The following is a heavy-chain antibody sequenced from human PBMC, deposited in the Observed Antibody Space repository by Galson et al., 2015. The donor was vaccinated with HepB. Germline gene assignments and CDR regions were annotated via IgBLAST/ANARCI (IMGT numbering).Heavy chain of an antibody. CDR2: INPDSGGT. V-gene: IGHV1-2*02. J-gene: IGHJ6*02. CDR3: ARFPRTTVTTYMDV. Sequence: SVKVSCKASGYTFTGYYIHWVRQAPGQGLEWMGWINPDSGGTNYAQKFQGRVTMARDTSISTAYMELSSLESDDTAVYYCARFPRTTVTTYMDVWGQGTTVTVSS. CDR1: GYTFTGYY. D-gene: IGHD4-17*01.